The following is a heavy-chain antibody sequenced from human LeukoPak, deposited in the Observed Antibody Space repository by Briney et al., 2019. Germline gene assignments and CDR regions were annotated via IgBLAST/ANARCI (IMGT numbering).Heavy chain of an antibody. CDR1: GFTFSSYA. J-gene: IGHJ4*02. Sequence: PGGSLRLSCAASGFTFSSYAMSWVRQAPGKGLEWVSAISGSGGSTYYADSVKGRFTISRDNSKNTLYLQMNSLRAEDTAVYYCAKDHLYSSGPGAFDYWGQGTLVTVSS. CDR3: AKDHLYSSGPGAFDY. V-gene: IGHV3-23*01. CDR2: ISGSGGST. D-gene: IGHD6-19*01.